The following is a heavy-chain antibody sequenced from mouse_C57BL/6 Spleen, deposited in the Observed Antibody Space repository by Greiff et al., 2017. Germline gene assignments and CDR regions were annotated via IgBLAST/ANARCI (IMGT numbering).Heavy chain of an antibody. V-gene: IGHV3-6*01. CDR1: GYSITSGYY. Sequence: EVKVEESGPGLVKPSQSLSLTCSVTGYSITSGYYWNWVRQFPGNKLEWMGYISYDGSNNSNPSLKNRISITRDTSKNQFFLKLNSVTTEDTATYYCASDGYYIDYWGQGTTLTVSS. CDR2: ISYDGSN. J-gene: IGHJ2*01. CDR3: ASDGYYIDY. D-gene: IGHD2-2*01.